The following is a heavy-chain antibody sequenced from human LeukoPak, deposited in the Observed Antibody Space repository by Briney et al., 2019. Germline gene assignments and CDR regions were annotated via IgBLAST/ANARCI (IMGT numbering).Heavy chain of an antibody. CDR1: GGSLSSHY. Sequence: SETLSLTCTVGGGSLSSHYGSWVRQPPGKGLELVGHIYYTGTTFYNPSLNSRVTISLDTSRNQFSLRLTSVTAADTAVYYCARFSSGCSTASCYLTNWGQGTLVTVSS. D-gene: IGHD2-2*01. CDR2: IYYTGTT. CDR3: ARFSSGCSTASCYLTN. J-gene: IGHJ4*02. V-gene: IGHV4-59*11.